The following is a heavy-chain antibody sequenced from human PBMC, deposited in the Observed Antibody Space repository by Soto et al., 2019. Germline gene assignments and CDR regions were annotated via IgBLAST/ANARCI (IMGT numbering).Heavy chain of an antibody. D-gene: IGHD5-12*01. CDR1: SFSLSSGGYS. Sequence: SLPYATFSFSLSSGGYSQTWIRQPPGKGLEWIGYIYHSGSTYYNPSLKSRVTISVDRSKNQFSLKLSSVTAADTAVYYCAKRYSGYDDAFDIWGQGTTVT. CDR3: AKRYSGYDDAFDI. CDR2: IYHSGST. V-gene: IGHV4-30-2*01. J-gene: IGHJ3*02.